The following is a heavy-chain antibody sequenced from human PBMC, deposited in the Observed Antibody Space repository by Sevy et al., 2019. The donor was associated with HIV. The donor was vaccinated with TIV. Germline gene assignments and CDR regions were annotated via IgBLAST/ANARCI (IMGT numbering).Heavy chain of an antibody. J-gene: IGHJ3*02. Sequence: GESLKISCKGSGYSFTRYWIGWVRQMPGKGLEWMGIIYPGDSDTRYSPSFQGQVTISADKSISIAYLQWSSLKASDTAMYYRARHERYYDSSGRYLLRAFDIWGQGTMVTVS. V-gene: IGHV5-51*01. D-gene: IGHD3-22*01. CDR1: GYSFTRYW. CDR2: IYPGDSDT. CDR3: ARHERYYDSSGRYLLRAFDI.